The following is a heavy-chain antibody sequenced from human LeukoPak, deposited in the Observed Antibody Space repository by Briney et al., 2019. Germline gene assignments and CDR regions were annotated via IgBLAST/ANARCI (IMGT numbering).Heavy chain of an antibody. Sequence: PGGSLRLSCAASGFPFSDYWMDWARPAPGKGMEWVANINQDGSEQYYAASVKGRFTISRDNAKNSLYLQMNILRAEDTAVYYCSRSLDYLGQGALVTVSS. CDR3: SRSLDY. V-gene: IGHV3-7*01. CDR2: INQDGSEQ. CDR1: GFPFSDYW. J-gene: IGHJ4*02.